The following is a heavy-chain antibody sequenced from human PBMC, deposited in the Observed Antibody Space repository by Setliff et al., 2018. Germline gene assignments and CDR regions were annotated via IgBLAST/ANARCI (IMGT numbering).Heavy chain of an antibody. CDR1: GDSSSGHH. CDR2: ISRSGNT. Sequence: SLTCTVSGDSSSGHHWSWIRQPPGKGLEWIGYISRSGNTKYNPSLKSRVAISIDTSKKQFSLEVSSVTAADTAVYYCARLKYYDSGTYWGSWDYYSSMDVWGKGTTVTVSS. J-gene: IGHJ6*04. CDR3: ARLKYYDSGTYWGSWDYYSSMDV. V-gene: IGHV4-59*11. D-gene: IGHD3-22*01.